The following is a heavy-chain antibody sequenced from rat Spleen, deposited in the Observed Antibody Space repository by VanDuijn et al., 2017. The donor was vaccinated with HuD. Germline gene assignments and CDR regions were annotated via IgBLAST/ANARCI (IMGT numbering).Heavy chain of an antibody. CDR1: GFTFSNYG. Sequence: EVQLVESGGGLVQPGRSLKVSCAASGFTFSNYGMAWVRQTPKKGLEWVASITNTGGSTYYPDSVKGRFTISRDNAKSTLYLLMNSLRSEDTATYYCTRGPNYYRGAGWFAYWGQGTLVTVSS. V-gene: IGHV5-19*01. CDR3: TRGPNYYRGAGWFAY. D-gene: IGHD1-1*01. CDR2: ITNTGGST. J-gene: IGHJ3*01.